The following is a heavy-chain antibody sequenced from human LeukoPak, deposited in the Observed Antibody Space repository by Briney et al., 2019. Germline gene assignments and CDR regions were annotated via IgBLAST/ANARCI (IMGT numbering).Heavy chain of an antibody. Sequence: GGSLRLSCAASGFTFSSYSMNWVRQAPGKGLEWVSSISSTSSYIYYADSVKGRFTISRDNAKNSLFLQMNSLGAEDTAVYYCARELMGLTMIVVVNPIDYWGQGTLVTVSS. CDR2: ISSTSSYI. CDR1: GFTFSSYS. V-gene: IGHV3-21*01. J-gene: IGHJ4*02. D-gene: IGHD3-22*01. CDR3: ARELMGLTMIVVVNPIDY.